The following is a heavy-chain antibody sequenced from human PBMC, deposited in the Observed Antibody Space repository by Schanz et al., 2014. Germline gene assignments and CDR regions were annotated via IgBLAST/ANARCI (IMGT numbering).Heavy chain of an antibody. CDR1: GFTFDDYA. J-gene: IGHJ4*02. D-gene: IGHD5-12*01. V-gene: IGHV3-9*01. Sequence: HLVESGGGLVMPGGSLRLSCAASGFTFDDYAMHWVRQVPGKGLEWVSGISWESVNIDYGDSVKGRFTISRDNAKNSLYLEMSNLRPEDTAVYYCARDGYNAYDLKRGDYWGQGTQVAVSS. CDR3: ARDGYNAYDLKRGDY. CDR2: ISWESVNI.